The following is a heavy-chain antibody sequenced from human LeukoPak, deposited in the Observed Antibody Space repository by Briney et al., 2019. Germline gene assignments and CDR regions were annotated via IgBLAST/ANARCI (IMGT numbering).Heavy chain of an antibody. Sequence: SETLSLTCAVSGGSISSSNWWSWVRQPPGKGLEWIGEIYHSGSTNYNPSLKSRVTISVDKSKNQFSLKLSSVTAADTAVYYCARDLVGGGDLYYYMDVWGKGTTVTVSS. CDR1: GGSISSSNW. J-gene: IGHJ6*03. V-gene: IGHV4-4*02. CDR2: IYHSGST. D-gene: IGHD2-21*02. CDR3: ARDLVGGGDLYYYMDV.